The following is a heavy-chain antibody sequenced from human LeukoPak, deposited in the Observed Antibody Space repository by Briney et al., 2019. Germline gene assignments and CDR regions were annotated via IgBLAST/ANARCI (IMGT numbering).Heavy chain of an antibody. Sequence: KTSETLSLTCAVYGGSFSGYYWSWIRQPPGKGLEWIGEINHSGSTNYNPSLKSRVTISVDKSKNQFSLKLSSVTAADTAVYYCARMAYCGGDCYSSYYYHYMDVWGKGTTVTISS. CDR3: ARMAYCGGDCYSSYYYHYMDV. V-gene: IGHV4-34*01. D-gene: IGHD2-21*02. J-gene: IGHJ6*03. CDR2: INHSGST. CDR1: GGSFSGYY.